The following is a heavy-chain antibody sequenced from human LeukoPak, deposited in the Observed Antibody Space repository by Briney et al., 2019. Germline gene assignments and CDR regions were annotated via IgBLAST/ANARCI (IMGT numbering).Heavy chain of an antibody. D-gene: IGHD2-2*01. V-gene: IGHV4-39*01. CDR3: ARLYCSSTSCYSPYFDY. J-gene: IGHJ4*02. CDR2: IYYSGRT. Sequence: SETLSLTCTVSGGSISSSSYYWGWIRQPPGKGLEWIGSIYYSGRTYYNPSLKSRVTLSVDTSKNQFSLKLSSVTAADTAVYYCARLYCSSTSCYSPYFDYWGQGTLVTVSS. CDR1: GGSISSSSYY.